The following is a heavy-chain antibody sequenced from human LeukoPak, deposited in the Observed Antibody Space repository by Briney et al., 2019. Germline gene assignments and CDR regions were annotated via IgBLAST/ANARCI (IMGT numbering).Heavy chain of an antibody. CDR2: MNPNSGNT. Sequence: ASVKVSCKASGYTFTSYDINWVRQATGQGLEWMGGMNPNSGNTGYAQKFQGRVTMTRDTSISTAYMELSSLRSEDTAVYYCARFPRYYDSSGYYLWGQGTLVTVSS. CDR3: ARFPRYYDSSGYYL. V-gene: IGHV1-8*01. CDR1: GYTFTSYD. D-gene: IGHD3-22*01. J-gene: IGHJ4*02.